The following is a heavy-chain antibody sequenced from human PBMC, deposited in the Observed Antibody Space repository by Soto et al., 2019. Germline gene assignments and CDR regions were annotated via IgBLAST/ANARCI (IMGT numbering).Heavy chain of an antibody. CDR2: INHSGST. Sequence: PSETLSLTCAVYGGSFSGYYWSWIRQPPGKGLEWIGEINHSGSTNYNPSLKSRVTISVDTCKNQFSLKLSSVTAADTAVYYCARVGFWSGYLYWGQGTLVTVSS. CDR3: ARVGFWSGYLY. V-gene: IGHV4-34*01. D-gene: IGHD3-3*01. J-gene: IGHJ4*02. CDR1: GGSFSGYY.